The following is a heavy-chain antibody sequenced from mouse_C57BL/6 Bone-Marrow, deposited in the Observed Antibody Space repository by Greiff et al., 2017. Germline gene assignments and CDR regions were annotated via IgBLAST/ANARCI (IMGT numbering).Heavy chain of an antibody. CDR2: IYPGDGDT. Sequence: QVQLQQSGPELVKPGASVKISCKASGYAFSSSWMNWVKQRPGKGLEWIGRIYPGDGDTNYNGKFKGKATLTADKSSSTAYMQLSSLTSEDSAVYFGARRIYYYGSSAYFDYWGQGTTLTVSS. J-gene: IGHJ2*01. CDR3: ARRIYYYGSSAYFDY. D-gene: IGHD1-1*01. V-gene: IGHV1-82*01. CDR1: GYAFSSSW.